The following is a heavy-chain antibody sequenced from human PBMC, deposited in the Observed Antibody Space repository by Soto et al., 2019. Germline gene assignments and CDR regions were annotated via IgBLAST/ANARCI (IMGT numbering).Heavy chain of an antibody. CDR3: ARGRGWFAS. Sequence: EVQLLESGGGLVQPGGSLRLSCAASGFSFRSYAMNWVRQAPGKGLEWVSNITGSGDSTYYEDSVKGRFTISRDNSKNTLYVQMNSLRAEDTAVYYCARGRGWFASWGQGTLVTVSS. CDR2: ITGSGDST. J-gene: IGHJ5*01. V-gene: IGHV3-23*01. CDR1: GFSFRSYA.